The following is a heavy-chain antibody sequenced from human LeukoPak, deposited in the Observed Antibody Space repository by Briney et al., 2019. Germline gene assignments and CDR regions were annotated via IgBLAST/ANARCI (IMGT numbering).Heavy chain of an antibody. Sequence: ASVKVSCKASGYTFTGYYMHWVRQAPGQGLEWMGWINPNSGGTNYAQKFQGRVTMTRDTSISTAYVELSRLRSDDTAVYYCARVTGYCSSTSCYTFDYWGQGTLVTVSS. CDR2: INPNSGGT. D-gene: IGHD2-2*02. CDR1: GYTFTGYY. CDR3: ARVTGYCSSTSCYTFDY. V-gene: IGHV1-2*02. J-gene: IGHJ4*02.